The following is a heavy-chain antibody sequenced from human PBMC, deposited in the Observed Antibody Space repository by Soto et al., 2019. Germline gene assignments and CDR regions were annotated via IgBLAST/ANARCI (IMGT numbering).Heavy chain of an antibody. CDR2: IYPGDSDT. CDR1: GYTFTNYW. J-gene: IGHJ6*02. CDR3: AASIFYYGMDV. Sequence: ESLKISCKGSGYTFTNYWIGWVRQMPGKGPEWMGIIYPGDSDTKYNPSFQGQVTISADKSITTTYLQWSSLKASDTAIYYCAASIFYYGMDVWGQGTTVTVSS. V-gene: IGHV5-51*01.